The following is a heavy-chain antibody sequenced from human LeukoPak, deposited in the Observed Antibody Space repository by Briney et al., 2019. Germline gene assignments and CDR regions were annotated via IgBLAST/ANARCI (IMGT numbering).Heavy chain of an antibody. D-gene: IGHD5-24*01. CDR1: GGTFSSYA. J-gene: IGHJ4*02. CDR2: IIPILGIA. V-gene: IGHV1-69*04. CDR3: ARGGWARWLQFGY. Sequence: ASVKVSCKASGGTFSSYAISWVRQAPGQGLEWMGRIIPILGIANYAQKFQGRVTITAGKSTSTAYMERSSLRSEDTAVYYCARGGWARWLQFGYWGQGTLVTVSS.